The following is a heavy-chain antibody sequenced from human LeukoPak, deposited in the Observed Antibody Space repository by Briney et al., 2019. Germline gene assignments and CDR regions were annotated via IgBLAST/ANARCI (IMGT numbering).Heavy chain of an antibody. CDR3: ARGIYYGLGSYPPPSDY. Sequence: SETLSLTCAVYGGSFSGYYWSWIRQPPGKGLEWIGEINHSGSTNYNPSLKSRVTISVDTSKNQFSLKLSSVTAADTAVYYCARGIYYGLGSYPPPSDYWGQGTLVTVSS. V-gene: IGHV4-34*01. D-gene: IGHD3-10*01. CDR2: INHSGST. CDR1: GGSFSGYY. J-gene: IGHJ4*02.